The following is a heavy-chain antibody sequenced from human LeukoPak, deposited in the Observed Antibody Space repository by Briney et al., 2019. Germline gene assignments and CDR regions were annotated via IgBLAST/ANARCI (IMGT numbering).Heavy chain of an antibody. D-gene: IGHD2-2*01. CDR2: IYYSGST. Sequence: PSETLSLTCTVSGSSISSSSYYWGWIRQPPGKGLEWIGSIYYSGSTYYNPSLKSRVTISVDTSKNQFSLKLSSVTAADTAVYYCARALVPAAIAFDYWGQGTLVTVSS. V-gene: IGHV4-39*07. CDR1: GSSISSSSYY. J-gene: IGHJ4*02. CDR3: ARALVPAAIAFDY.